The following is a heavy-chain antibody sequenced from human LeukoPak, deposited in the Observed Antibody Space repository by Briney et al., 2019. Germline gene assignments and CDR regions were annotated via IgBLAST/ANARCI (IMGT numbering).Heavy chain of an antibody. J-gene: IGHJ4*02. CDR3: ASCCNMTTPEGTDY. CDR1: GFHFTQYG. V-gene: IGHV1-2*02. CDR2: INPNSGGT. D-gene: IGHD2/OR15-2a*01. Sequence: ASVEVSFQASGFHFTQYGVSWVRPAPGPGLEWKGWINPNSGGTNYAQKFQGRVTMTRDTSISTAYMELSRLRSDDTAVYYCASCCNMTTPEGTDYWGQGTLVTVSS.